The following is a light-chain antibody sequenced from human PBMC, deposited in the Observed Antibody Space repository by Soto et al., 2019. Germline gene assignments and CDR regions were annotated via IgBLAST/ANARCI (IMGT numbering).Light chain of an antibody. CDR1: QVISTS. J-gene: IGKJ5*01. CDR3: QQLFDSPIT. V-gene: IGKV1-9*01. CDR2: AAS. Sequence: IHLTQSPSFLSPSIGESVTITCRASQVISTSLAWYQVKPGKAPKLLIYAASTLESGVPSRSSATVSGTEFSLTITSLQPEDFATYYCQQLFDSPITFGQGTRLEIK.